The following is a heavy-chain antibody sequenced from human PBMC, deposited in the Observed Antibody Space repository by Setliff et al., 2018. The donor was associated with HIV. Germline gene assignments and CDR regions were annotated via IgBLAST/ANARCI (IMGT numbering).Heavy chain of an antibody. D-gene: IGHD6-19*01. CDR2: VHPGDSDT. Sequence: GESLKISCRGFGYSFTTYWIGWVRQVPGEGLEWMGIVHPGDSDTTYSPSFQGQVTISVDKSINTAYLQWSSLKASDTAMYYCARRGISGWQSHGFDIWGQGTMVTVS. V-gene: IGHV5-51*01. CDR3: ARRGISGWQSHGFDI. J-gene: IGHJ3*02. CDR1: GYSFTTYW.